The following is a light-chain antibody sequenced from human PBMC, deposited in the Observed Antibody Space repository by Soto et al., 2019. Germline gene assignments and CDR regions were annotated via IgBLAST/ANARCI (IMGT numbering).Light chain of an antibody. CDR2: EVS. Sequence: QSALTQPPSASGSPGQSVTISCTGTSSDVGGYNYVSWYQQHPGKAPKLIIYEVSKWPSGITDRFSGSKSGNTASLTVSGLQAEDEADYYCNAYAGSNNWVFGGGTKLTVL. V-gene: IGLV2-8*01. J-gene: IGLJ3*02. CDR3: NAYAGSNNWV. CDR1: SSDVGGYNY.